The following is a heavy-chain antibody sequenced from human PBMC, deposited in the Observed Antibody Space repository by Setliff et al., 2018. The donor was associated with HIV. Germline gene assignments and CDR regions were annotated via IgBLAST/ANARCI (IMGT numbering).Heavy chain of an antibody. CDR1: GGSITGSPYF. J-gene: IGHJ6*03. CDR3: ASAYCGGDCYSRTRKFYYYYYMDV. D-gene: IGHD2-21*02. CDR2: IHYTGRT. Sequence: ASETLSLTCTVSGGSITGSPYFWGWIRRPPLKGLEWIASIHYTGRTYYNPSLKSRVSTSVDPSKNHLSLKLTSVTAADTAVYYCASAYCGGDCYSRTRKFYYYYYMDVWGKGTTVTVSS. V-gene: IGHV4-39*02.